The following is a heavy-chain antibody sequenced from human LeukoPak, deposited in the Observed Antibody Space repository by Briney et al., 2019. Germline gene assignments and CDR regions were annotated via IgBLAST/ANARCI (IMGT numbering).Heavy chain of an antibody. J-gene: IGHJ3*02. CDR2: ISYDGSNK. Sequence: PGGSLRLSCAASGFTVSSNYMSWVRQAPGKGLEWVAVISYDGSNKYYADSVKGRFTISRDNSKNTLYLQMNSLRAEDTAVYYCARVFSSGHPYLLDAFDIWGQGTMVTVSS. D-gene: IGHD3-22*01. V-gene: IGHV3-30-3*01. CDR3: ARVFSSGHPYLLDAFDI. CDR1: GFTVSSNY.